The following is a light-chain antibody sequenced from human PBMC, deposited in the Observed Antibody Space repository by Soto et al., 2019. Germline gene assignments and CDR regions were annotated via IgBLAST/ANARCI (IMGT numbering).Light chain of an antibody. J-gene: IGKJ4*01. CDR2: NAS. CDR1: QTVGGY. Sequence: EIVLTQSPATMSLSPGERATLSCRASQTVGGYLAWYQQKGGQAPRLLIYNASNRATGIPARFSGSGSGTDFTLPISSLEPEDFAFYYCQQRANWPLTFGGGTKVEIK. CDR3: QQRANWPLT. V-gene: IGKV3-11*01.